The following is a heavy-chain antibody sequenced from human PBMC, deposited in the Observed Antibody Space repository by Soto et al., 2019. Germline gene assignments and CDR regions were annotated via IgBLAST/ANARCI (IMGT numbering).Heavy chain of an antibody. CDR1: GGSLSGYY. Sequence: QVQLQQWGAGLLKPSETLSLTCAVYGGSLSGYYWSWIRQPPGKGLEWIGEINHGGSTNYNPSLTSRVTLSVDTSKNQFSLNLASVTAADTAVYDCASRPDGFDYWGQGTLVTVSS. CDR2: INHGGST. CDR3: ASRPDGFDY. J-gene: IGHJ4*02. V-gene: IGHV4-34*01.